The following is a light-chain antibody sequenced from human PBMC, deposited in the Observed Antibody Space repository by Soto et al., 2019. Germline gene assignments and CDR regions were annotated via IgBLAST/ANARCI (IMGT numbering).Light chain of an antibody. V-gene: IGLV2-14*01. J-gene: IGLJ2*01. CDR2: DVS. CDR1: SSDVGGYNY. Sequence: QSALTQPASVSGSPGQSITISCTGTSSDVGGYNYVSWYQQHPGKAPKLMIYDVSNRPSGVSNRFSRSKSGNTASLTISGLQAEDEADYYCSSYTSSSTLMVFGGGTELTVL. CDR3: SSYTSSSTLMV.